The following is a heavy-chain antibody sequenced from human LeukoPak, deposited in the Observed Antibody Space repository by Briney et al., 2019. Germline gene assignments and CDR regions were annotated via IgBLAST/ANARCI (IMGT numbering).Heavy chain of an antibody. Sequence: ASVKVSCKASGYTFTSYGINWVRQATGQGLEWMGWMNPNSGNTGSAQRFQGRITMTRDTSISTAYMELSSLRSEDTAVYYCARGPLVRLPSSFDPWGQGTLVNDSS. J-gene: IGHJ5*02. V-gene: IGHV1-8*01. CDR1: GYTFTSYG. CDR3: ARGPLVRLPSSFDP. D-gene: IGHD3-16*02. CDR2: MNPNSGNT.